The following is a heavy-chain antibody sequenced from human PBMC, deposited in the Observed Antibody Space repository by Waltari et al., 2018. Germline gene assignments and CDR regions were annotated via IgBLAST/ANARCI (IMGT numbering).Heavy chain of an antibody. V-gene: IGHV1-3*01. CDR2: IIGGSGDT. CDR1: GYTFTTST. J-gene: IGHJ4*02. CDR3: GREAREGRAPMAYFDY. Sequence: QVQLVQSGAEVKKPGASVKVSCKASGYTFTTSTMQWLRQAPGQRPEWMGWIIGGSGDTQYSKKFEGRITITRDTSASIAYLELSSLRSEDTAVYFCGREAREGRAPMAYFDYWGQGTLVTVSS. D-gene: IGHD3-10*01.